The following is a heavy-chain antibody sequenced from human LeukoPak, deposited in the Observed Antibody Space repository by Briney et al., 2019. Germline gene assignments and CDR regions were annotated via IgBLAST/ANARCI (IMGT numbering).Heavy chain of an antibody. CDR3: AKGPRHSYSYDSSDAFDI. V-gene: IGHV3-23*01. CDR2: ISGSGGST. J-gene: IGHJ3*02. D-gene: IGHD3-22*01. Sequence: GGSLRLSCAASGLTFSSYAMSWVRQAPGKGLEGVSAISGSGGSTYYADSVEGRFTISRDNSKKTLYLQMSSLTDDDTAVYYCAKGPRHSYSYDSSDAFDIWGQGTMVTVSS. CDR1: GLTFSSYA.